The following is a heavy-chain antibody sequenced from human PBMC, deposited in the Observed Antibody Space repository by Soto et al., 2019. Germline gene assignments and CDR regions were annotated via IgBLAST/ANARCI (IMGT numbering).Heavy chain of an antibody. CDR1: GFTFSNAW. J-gene: IGHJ4*02. V-gene: IGHV3-15*07. CDR2: IKSKTDGGTT. D-gene: IGHD2-15*01. CDR3: TTIPMGYCSSSSCYSYFDY. Sequence: GGSLRLSCAASGFTFSNAWMNWVRQAPGKGLEWVGRIKSKTDGGTTDYAAPVKGRFTISRDDSKNTLYLQMNSLKTEDTAVYYCTTIPMGYCSSSSCYSYFDYWGQGTLVTVSS.